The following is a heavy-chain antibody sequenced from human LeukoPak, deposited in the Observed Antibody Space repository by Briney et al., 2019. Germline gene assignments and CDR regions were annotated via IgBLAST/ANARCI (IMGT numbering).Heavy chain of an antibody. Sequence: SVKVSCKASGGTFSSYAISWVRQAPGQGLEWMGRIIPILGIANYAQKFQGRVTITADKSTSTAYMELSSLRSEDTAAYYCARRSDYYFDYWGQGTLVTVSS. CDR2: IIPILGIA. CDR3: ARRSDYYFDY. V-gene: IGHV1-69*04. CDR1: GGTFSSYA. D-gene: IGHD2-21*02. J-gene: IGHJ4*02.